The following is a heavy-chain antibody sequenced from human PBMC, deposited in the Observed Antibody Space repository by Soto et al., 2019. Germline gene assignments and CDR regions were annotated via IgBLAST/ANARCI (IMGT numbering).Heavy chain of an antibody. CDR1: GYTFTSYG. V-gene: IGHV1-18*01. J-gene: IGHJ5*02. CDR3: ARVSIAAALYWFDP. D-gene: IGHD6-13*01. CDR2: ISAYNGNT. Sequence: ASVKVSCKASGYTFTSYGISWVRQAPGQGLEWMGWISAYNGNTNYAQKLQGRVTMTTDTSTSTAYMELRSLRSDDTAVYYCARVSIAAALYWFDPWGQGTLVTFSS.